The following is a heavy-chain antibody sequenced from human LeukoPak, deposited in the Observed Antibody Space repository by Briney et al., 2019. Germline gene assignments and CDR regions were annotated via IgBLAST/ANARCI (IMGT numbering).Heavy chain of an antibody. Sequence: GGSLRLSCAASGFTFSSYRMNWVRQAPGKGLEWVSSISSSSSYIYYADSVKGRFTISRDNAKNSLYLQMNSLRAEDTAVYYCARERADYYDSSGYPPWFDPWGQGTLVTVSS. CDR1: GFTFSSYR. D-gene: IGHD3-22*01. CDR3: ARERADYYDSSGYPPWFDP. J-gene: IGHJ5*02. CDR2: ISSSSSYI. V-gene: IGHV3-21*01.